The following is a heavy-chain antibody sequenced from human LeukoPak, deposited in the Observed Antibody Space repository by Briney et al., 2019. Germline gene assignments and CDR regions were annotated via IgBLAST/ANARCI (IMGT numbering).Heavy chain of an antibody. CDR1: GGSVSSGSYY. CDR3: ARDSPYDYVWGSYRRFDY. V-gene: IGHV4-61*01. J-gene: IGHJ4*02. CDR2: IYYSGST. Sequence: SETLSLTCTVSGGSVSSGSYYWSWIRQPPGKGLEWIGYIYYSGSTNYNPSLKSRVTISVDTSKNQFSLKLSSVTAADTAVYYCARDSPYDYVWGSYRRFDYWDQGTLVTVSS. D-gene: IGHD3-16*02.